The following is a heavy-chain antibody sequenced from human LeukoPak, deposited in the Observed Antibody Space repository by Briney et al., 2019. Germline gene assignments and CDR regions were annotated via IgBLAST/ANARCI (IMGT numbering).Heavy chain of an antibody. CDR3: ANGRRFLEWYPFDY. V-gene: IGHV3-23*01. CDR1: GFTFSSYW. CDR2: ISGSGGST. Sequence: PGGSLRLSCAASGFTFSSYWMSWVRQAPGKGLEWVSAISGSGGSTYYADSVKGRFTISRDNSKNTLYLQMNSLRAEDTAVYYCANGRRFLEWYPFDYWGQGTLVTVSS. D-gene: IGHD3-3*01. J-gene: IGHJ4*02.